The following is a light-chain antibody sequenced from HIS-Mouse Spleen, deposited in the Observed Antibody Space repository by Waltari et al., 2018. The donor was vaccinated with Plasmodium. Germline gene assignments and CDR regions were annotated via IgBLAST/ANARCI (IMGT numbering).Light chain of an antibody. Sequence: DIVMTQSPDSLAVSLGQRATIHCKSSQSVLYSPNNKNYLAWYQQKPGQPPKLLINLAFTRESGVRDRFSGCGSGTDFTLTICSLKAEDVAVYYCQQYYSMPWTFGQGTKVE. CDR1: QSVLYSPNNKNY. J-gene: IGKJ1*01. CDR3: QQYYSMPWT. V-gene: IGKV4-1*01. CDR2: LAF.